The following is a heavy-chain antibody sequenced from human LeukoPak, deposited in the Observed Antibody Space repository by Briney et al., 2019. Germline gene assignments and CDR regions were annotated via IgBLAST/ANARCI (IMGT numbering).Heavy chain of an antibody. CDR3: AKDPRDAYYYDSSGYYYVPAFDY. CDR2: IRYGGSAK. CDR1: GFTFSNFG. V-gene: IGHV3-30*02. J-gene: IGHJ4*02. Sequence: PAGSLRLSCAASGFTFSNFGMHWVRQTPDKGLEWVAFIRYGGSAKWYADSVKGRFTIFRDNPKNTLYLQMNSLRAEDTAVYYCAKDPRDAYYYDSSGYYYVPAFDYWGQGSLVSVSS. D-gene: IGHD3-22*01.